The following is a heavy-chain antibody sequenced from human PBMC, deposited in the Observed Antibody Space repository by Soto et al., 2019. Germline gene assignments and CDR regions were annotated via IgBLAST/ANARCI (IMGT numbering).Heavy chain of an antibody. V-gene: IGHV4-30-2*01. J-gene: IGHJ4*02. Sequence: QLQLHMSGSGLVKPSQTLSLTCTVSGASITYGAYSWSWIRQTPGKVLEWIGYINHLETTFYNPSFESRLTLSIDRTKNQFSLNLKSMSAADRAVYFCARGGGFDSFDYWGQGILFTVSS. D-gene: IGHD3-10*01. CDR1: GASITYGAYS. CDR3: ARGGGFDSFDY. CDR2: INHLETT.